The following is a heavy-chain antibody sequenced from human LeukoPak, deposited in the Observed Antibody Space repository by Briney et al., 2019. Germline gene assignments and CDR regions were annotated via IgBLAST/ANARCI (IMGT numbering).Heavy chain of an antibody. V-gene: IGHV3-21*06. CDR2: ISSSSSYI. CDR1: GFTFSSYA. CDR3: ARKSTSGSPFDS. D-gene: IGHD3-10*01. Sequence: GGSLRLSCAASGFTFSSYAMGWVRQAPGKGLEWVSSISSSSSYIFYADSVKGRFTISRDNAKNSVYLHMDSLRVDDTAVYYCARKSTSGSPFDSWGQGTLVTVSS. J-gene: IGHJ5*01.